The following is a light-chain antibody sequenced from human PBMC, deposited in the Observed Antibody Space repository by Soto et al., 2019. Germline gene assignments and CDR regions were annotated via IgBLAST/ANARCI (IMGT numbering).Light chain of an antibody. V-gene: IGLV2-14*01. CDR3: NSYAGDIIRFV. CDR2: EVS. Sequence: QSVLTQHASVSGSPGQSVTISCTGPSSDVGAYKYVSWYQQHPGKAPKLMIYEVSNRPSGVSNRFSGSKSGNTASLTISGLQADDEADYYCNSYAGDIIRFVFGTGTKVTVL. J-gene: IGLJ1*01. CDR1: SSDVGAYKY.